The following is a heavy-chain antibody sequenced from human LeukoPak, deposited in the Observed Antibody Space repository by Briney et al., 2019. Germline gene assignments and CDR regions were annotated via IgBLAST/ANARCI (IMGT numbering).Heavy chain of an antibody. CDR1: GFTFSSDW. V-gene: IGHV3-74*01. Sequence: GGSLRLSCAASGFTFSSDWMHWVRQAPGKGLVWVSRINSDGSGTSYADSVKGRFTISRDNAKNTLYLQMNSLRAEDTAVYFCARDSLEVVTYFDYWGQGTLVTVSS. J-gene: IGHJ4*02. CDR3: ARDSLEVVTYFDY. D-gene: IGHD3-22*01. CDR2: INSDGSGT.